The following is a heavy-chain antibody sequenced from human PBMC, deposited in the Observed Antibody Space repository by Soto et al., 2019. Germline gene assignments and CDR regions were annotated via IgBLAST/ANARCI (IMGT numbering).Heavy chain of an antibody. CDR3: ARALRDGSGWYEITYYYYYMDV. CDR2: ISSSSSYI. CDR1: GFSFSTYA. V-gene: IGHV3-21*01. D-gene: IGHD6-19*01. Sequence: GGSLRLSCAASGFSFSTYAMSWVRQAPGKGLEWVSSISSSSSYIYYADSVKGRFTISRDNAKNSLYLQMNSLRAEDTAVYYCARALRDGSGWYEITYYYYYMDVWGKGTTVTVSS. J-gene: IGHJ6*03.